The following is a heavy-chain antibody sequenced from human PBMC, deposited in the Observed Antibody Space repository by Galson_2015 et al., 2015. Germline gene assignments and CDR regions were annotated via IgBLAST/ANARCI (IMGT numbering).Heavy chain of an antibody. V-gene: IGHV1-3*01. Sequence: SVKVSCKASGYTFTSYAMHWVRQAPGQRLEWMGWINAGNGNTKYSQKFQGRVTITRDTSASTAYMELSSLRSEDTAVYYCARVSRTRYSSGWPFDYWGQGTLVTVSS. D-gene: IGHD6-19*01. CDR2: INAGNGNT. CDR3: ARVSRTRYSSGWPFDY. J-gene: IGHJ4*02. CDR1: GYTFTSYA.